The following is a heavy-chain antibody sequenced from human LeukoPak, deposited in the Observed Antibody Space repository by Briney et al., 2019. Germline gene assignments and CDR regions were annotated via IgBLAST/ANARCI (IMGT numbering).Heavy chain of an antibody. V-gene: IGHV3-30*18. CDR1: GFTFSSYG. CDR2: ISFVAPNK. CDR3: AKDSSADDSSGYSYYFDY. D-gene: IGHD3-22*01. J-gene: IGHJ4*02. Sequence: GGSLRLSCAASGFTFSSYGMHWVRQAPGKGLEWVAVISFVAPNKYYTDSVKGRFTISRDNSKNTLYLQMNSLRAEDTAVYYCAKDSSADDSSGYSYYFDYWGQGTLVTVSS.